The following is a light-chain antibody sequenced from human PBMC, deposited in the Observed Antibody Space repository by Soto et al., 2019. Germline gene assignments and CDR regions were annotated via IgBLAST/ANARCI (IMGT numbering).Light chain of an antibody. Sequence: EIVLTQSPGTLSLSPAEGATLSCRASQSVSSSYLAWFQQKPGQAPRLLIYGASSRATGIPDRFSGGGSGTDFTLTISRLEPEDFAVYYCQQYGSSPRTFGQGTKVDIK. CDR1: QSVSSSY. CDR2: GAS. V-gene: IGKV3-20*01. CDR3: QQYGSSPRT. J-gene: IGKJ1*01.